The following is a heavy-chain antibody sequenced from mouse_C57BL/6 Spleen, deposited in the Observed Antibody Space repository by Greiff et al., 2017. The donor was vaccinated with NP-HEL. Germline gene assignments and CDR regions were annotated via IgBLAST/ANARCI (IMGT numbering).Heavy chain of an antibody. Sequence: QVQLQQPGAELVKPGASVKLSCKASGYTFTSYWMHWVKQRPGQGLEWIGMIHPNSGSTNYNEKFKSKATLTVDKSSSTAYMQLSSLTSEDSAVYYCARSRDTYSYRTDFDVWGTGTTVTVSS. D-gene: IGHD5-1-1*01. CDR2: IHPNSGST. CDR1: GYTFTSYW. CDR3: ARSRDTYSYRTDFDV. V-gene: IGHV1-64*01. J-gene: IGHJ1*03.